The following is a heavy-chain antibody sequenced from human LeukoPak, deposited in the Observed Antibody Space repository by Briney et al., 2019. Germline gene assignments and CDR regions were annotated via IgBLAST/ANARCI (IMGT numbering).Heavy chain of an antibody. D-gene: IGHD2-15*01. CDR1: GFTFSNYW. CDR3: ARVGCTGGSCLAYNYYAMDV. Sequence: PGGSLRLSCAASGFTFSNYWMNWVRQAPGKGLEWVAIIWYDGSDKYYAESVKGRFTISRDNSKNTLFLQVNSLRADDTAVYYCARVGCTGGSCLAYNYYAMDVWGQGTTVTVSS. J-gene: IGHJ6*02. CDR2: IWYDGSDK. V-gene: IGHV3-33*08.